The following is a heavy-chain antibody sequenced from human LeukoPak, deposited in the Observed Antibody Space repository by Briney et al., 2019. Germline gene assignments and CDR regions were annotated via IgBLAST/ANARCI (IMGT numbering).Heavy chain of an antibody. CDR3: APLAARLSDEMYYFDY. CDR2: ISGSGGST. V-gene: IGHV3-23*01. D-gene: IGHD6-6*01. CDR1: GFTFSSYA. J-gene: IGHJ4*02. Sequence: GGSLRLSCAASGFTFSSYAMSWVRQAPGKGLEWVSAISGSGGSTYYADSVKGRLTISRDNSKNTLYLQMNSLRAEDTAVYYCAPLAARLSDEMYYFDYWGQGTLVTVSS.